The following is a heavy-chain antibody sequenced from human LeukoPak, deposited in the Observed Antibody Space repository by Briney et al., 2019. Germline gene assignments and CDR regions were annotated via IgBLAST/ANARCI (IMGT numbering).Heavy chain of an antibody. Sequence: ASVKVSCKASGYTFTSYGISWVRQDPGQGLERMGGIIPIFGTANYAQKFQGRVTITADKSTSTAYMELSSLRSEDTAVYYCARGGVFGGVQDAWGQGTLVTVSS. CDR1: GYTFTSYG. CDR3: ARGGVFGGVQDA. D-gene: IGHD3-16*01. CDR2: IIPIFGTA. J-gene: IGHJ5*02. V-gene: IGHV1-69*06.